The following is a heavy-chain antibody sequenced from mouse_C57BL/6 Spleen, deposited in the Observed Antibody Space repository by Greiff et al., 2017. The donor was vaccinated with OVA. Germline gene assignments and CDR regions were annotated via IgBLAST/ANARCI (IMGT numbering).Heavy chain of an antibody. CDR2: IRNKANNHAT. V-gene: IGHV6-6*01. J-gene: IGHJ4*01. Sequence: DVHLVESGGGLVQPGGSMKLSCAASGFTFSDAWMDWVSQSPEKGLEWVAEIRNKANNHATYYAESVKGRFTISRDDSKSSVYLQMNSLRAEDTGIYYCTRRYDYDSAMDYWGQGTSVTVSS. CDR3: TRRYDYDSAMDY. D-gene: IGHD2-4*01. CDR1: GFTFSDAW.